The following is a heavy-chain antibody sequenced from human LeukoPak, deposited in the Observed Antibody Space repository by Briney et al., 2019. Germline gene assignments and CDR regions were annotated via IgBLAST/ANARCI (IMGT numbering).Heavy chain of an antibody. D-gene: IGHD3-3*01. J-gene: IGHJ4*02. Sequence: PSETLSLTCTVSGGSISSYYWSWIRQPPGKGLEWVGDIYYSGSTNYNPSLKSRVTISIDPSKHKFSPKMSSLTAADTAVYYCARATRDFWSGSFDYWGQGTLVTVSS. CDR3: ARATRDFWSGSFDY. CDR1: GGSISSYY. V-gene: IGHV4-59*01. CDR2: IYYSGST.